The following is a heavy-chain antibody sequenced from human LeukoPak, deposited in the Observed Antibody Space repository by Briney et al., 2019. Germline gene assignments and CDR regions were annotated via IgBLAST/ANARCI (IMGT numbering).Heavy chain of an antibody. V-gene: IGHV4-59*01. CDR1: GGSIRSFY. CDR3: ARGQLVPGWFDP. Sequence: SETLSLTCTVSGGSIRSFYWSWIRQPPGKGLEWIGYIYYSGSTNYNPSLKSRVTISVDTSKNQFSLKLSSVTAADTAVYYCARGQLVPGWFDPWGQGTLVTVSS. J-gene: IGHJ5*02. CDR2: IYYSGST. D-gene: IGHD6-13*01.